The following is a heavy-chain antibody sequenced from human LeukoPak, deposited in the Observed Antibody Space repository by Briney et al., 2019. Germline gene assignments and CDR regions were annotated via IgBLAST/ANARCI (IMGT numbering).Heavy chain of an antibody. CDR2: IRSKAYGGTT. V-gene: IGHV3-49*04. Sequence: PGRSLRLSCTASGFTFGDYAMSWVRQAPGKGLEWVGFIRSKAYGGTTEYAASVKGRFTISRDDSKSIAYLQMDSLKTEDTAVYYCTRAGTIFGVAPRYWGQGTLVTVSS. D-gene: IGHD3-3*01. CDR3: TRAGTIFGVAPRY. J-gene: IGHJ4*02. CDR1: GFTFGDYA.